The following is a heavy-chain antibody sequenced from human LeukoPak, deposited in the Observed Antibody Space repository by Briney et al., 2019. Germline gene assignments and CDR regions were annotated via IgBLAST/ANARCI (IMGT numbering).Heavy chain of an antibody. Sequence: SETLSLTCTVSGGSISSYYWSWIRQPPGKGLEWIGNINYSGSTNYNPSLKSRVTISVDTSKNQFSLNLSSVTAADTAVYYCARMIRVYYFGYWGQGTLVTVSS. CDR2: INYSGST. CDR1: GGSISSYY. J-gene: IGHJ4*02. D-gene: IGHD2-8*01. CDR3: ARMIRVYYFGY. V-gene: IGHV4-59*01.